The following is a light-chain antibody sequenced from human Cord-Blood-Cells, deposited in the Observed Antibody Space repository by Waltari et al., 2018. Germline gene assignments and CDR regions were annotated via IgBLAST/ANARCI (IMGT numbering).Light chain of an antibody. CDR2: DVS. CDR3: SSYTSSTWV. CDR1: STDVGGYNI. V-gene: IGLV2-14*01. J-gene: IGLJ3*02. Sequence: QSALTPPASVSGSPGQPIPISCPGTSTDVGGYNIVSWYQQHPGKAPKLMIYDVSNRPSGVSNRFSGSKSGNTASLTISGLQAEDEADYYCSSYTSSTWVFGGGTKLTVL.